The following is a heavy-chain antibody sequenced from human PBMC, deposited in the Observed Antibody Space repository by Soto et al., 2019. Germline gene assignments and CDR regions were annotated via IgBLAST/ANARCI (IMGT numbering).Heavy chain of an antibody. J-gene: IGHJ6*02. D-gene: IGHD3-16*01. CDR2: IIPIFGTA. V-gene: IGHV1-69*13. CDR1: GGTFSSYA. CDR3: AVWIYGAFKVLRDRGYYYGMDV. Sequence: ASVKASCKASGGTFSSYAISWVRQAPGQGLEWMGGIIPIFGTANYAQKFQGRVTITADESTSTAYMELSSLRSEDTAVYYCAVWIYGAFKVLRDRGYYYGMDVWGQGTTVTVSS.